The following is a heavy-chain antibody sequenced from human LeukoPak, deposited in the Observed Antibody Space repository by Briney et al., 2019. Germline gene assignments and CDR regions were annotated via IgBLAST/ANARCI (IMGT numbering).Heavy chain of an antibody. D-gene: IGHD3-3*01. V-gene: IGHV4-34*01. CDR1: GGSFSGYY. CDR3: ARGPSFWIRRFDY. CDR2: INHSGST. J-gene: IGHJ4*02. Sequence: PSETLSLTCAVYGGSFSGYYWSWIRQPPGKGLEWLGEINHSGSTNYNPSLKSRVTISADTSKNQFSLKLSSVTAADTAVYYCARGPSFWIRRFDYWGQGTLVTVSS.